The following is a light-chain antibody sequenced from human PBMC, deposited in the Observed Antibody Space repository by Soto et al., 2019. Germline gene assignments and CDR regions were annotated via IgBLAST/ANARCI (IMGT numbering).Light chain of an antibody. J-gene: IGKJ1*01. CDR1: QSISGW. Sequence: DIQMTQSPSTLSASVGDRVIITCRASQSISGWLAWYQQKPGIAPKLLIYKASTLQDGVPPRFSGSGFGTEFTLTTSSLQPDDCGLYYCQQYDVYSTFGQGTKVDIK. V-gene: IGKV1-5*03. CDR3: QQYDVYST. CDR2: KAS.